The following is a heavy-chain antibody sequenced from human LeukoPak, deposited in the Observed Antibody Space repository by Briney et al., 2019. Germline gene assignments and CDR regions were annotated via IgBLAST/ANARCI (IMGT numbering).Heavy chain of an antibody. CDR3: AGYCSSGSCYLPPT. D-gene: IGHD2-15*01. Sequence: PGGSLRLSCAASGFTFSSYEMNWVRQAPGKGLEWVSYISSSGSTIYYADSVKGRFTISRDNAKNSLYLQMNSLRAEDTAVYYCAGYCSSGSCYLPPTWGQGTLVTVSS. V-gene: IGHV3-48*03. J-gene: IGHJ4*02. CDR1: GFTFSSYE. CDR2: ISSSGSTI.